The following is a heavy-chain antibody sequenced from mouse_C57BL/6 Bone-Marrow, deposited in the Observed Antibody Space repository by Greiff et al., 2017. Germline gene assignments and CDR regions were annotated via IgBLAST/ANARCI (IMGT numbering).Heavy chain of an antibody. CDR2: ILPGSGST. CDR3: ARFDYENDGFAD. D-gene: IGHD2-4*01. J-gene: IGHJ3*01. Sequence: QVQLKQSGAELMKPGASVKLCCTATGYTFTGYWIEWVKQRPGHGLEWIGEILPGSGSTNYNEKFKGKATFTADTSSNTAYMQLSSLTSEDAAIYYYARFDYENDGFADWGQGILVTVSA. CDR1: GYTFTGYW. V-gene: IGHV1-9*01.